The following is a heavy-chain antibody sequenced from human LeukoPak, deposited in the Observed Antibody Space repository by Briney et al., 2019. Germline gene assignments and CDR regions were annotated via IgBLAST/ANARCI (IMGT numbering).Heavy chain of an antibody. CDR1: GFTFSSYS. J-gene: IGHJ4*02. D-gene: IGHD3-3*01. Sequence: GGSLRLSCAASGFTFSSYSMNWVRQAPGKGLEWVSSISSSSSYIYYADSVKGRFTISRDNAKNSLYLQMNSLRAEDTAVYYCARTRRLRFLEWGWDFDYWGRGTLVNVSS. V-gene: IGHV3-21*01. CDR2: ISSSSSYI. CDR3: ARTRRLRFLEWGWDFDY.